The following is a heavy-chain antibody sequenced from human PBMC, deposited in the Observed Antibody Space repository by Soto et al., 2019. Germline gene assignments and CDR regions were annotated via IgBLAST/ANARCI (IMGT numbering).Heavy chain of an antibody. CDR3: TRVGGYYGDYPNFDY. D-gene: IGHD4-17*01. CDR2: IYYTGST. CDR1: GSSISPFY. Sequence: PSETPSLTCTVSGSSISPFYLSWIRQHPGKGLECIGYIYYTGSTKYNPSLKSRVTLSLGTSRNQLSLKLSSVTAADTAVYYCTRVGGYYGDYPNFDYWGPGTLVTVYS. J-gene: IGHJ4*02. V-gene: IGHV4-59*01.